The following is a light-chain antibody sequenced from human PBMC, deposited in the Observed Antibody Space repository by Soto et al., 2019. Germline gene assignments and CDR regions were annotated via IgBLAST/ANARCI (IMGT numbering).Light chain of an antibody. J-gene: IGLJ2*01. CDR1: SSDVGSYNL. CDR2: EGS. CDR3: CSYAGGSTLV. V-gene: IGLV2-23*01. Sequence: SVLTQPASVSGSPGQSITISCTGTSSDVGSYNLVSWYQQHPGKAPKLMIYEGSKRPSGVSNRFSGSKSGNTASLTISGLQAEDEADYCCCSYAGGSTLVFGGGTKLTVL.